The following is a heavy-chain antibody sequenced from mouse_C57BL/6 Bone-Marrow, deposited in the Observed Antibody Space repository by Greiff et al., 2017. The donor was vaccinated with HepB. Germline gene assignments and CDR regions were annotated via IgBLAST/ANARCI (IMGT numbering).Heavy chain of an antibody. Sequence: VQLVESGGDLVKPGGSLKLSCAASGFTFSSYGMSWVRQTPDKRLEWVATISSGGSYTYYPDSVKGRFTISRDNAKNTLYLQMSSLKSEDTAMYYCARRVADYWGQGTTLTVSS. J-gene: IGHJ2*01. V-gene: IGHV5-6*01. D-gene: IGHD1-1*01. CDR2: ISSGGSYT. CDR3: ARRVADY. CDR1: GFTFSSYG.